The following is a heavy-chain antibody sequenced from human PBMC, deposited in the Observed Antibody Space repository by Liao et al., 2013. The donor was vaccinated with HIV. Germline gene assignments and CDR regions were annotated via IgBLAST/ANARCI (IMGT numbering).Heavy chain of an antibody. CDR1: GGSFSGYY. Sequence: QVQLQQWGAGLLKPSETLSLTCAFYGGSFSGYYWSWIRQPPGKGLEWIGEINHSGRTNYNPSLKSRVTISVDTSKNQFSLKLSSVTAADTAVYYCARDETAAGYYYYYYMDVWGKGTTVTVSS. V-gene: IGHV4-34*01. CDR3: ARDETAAGYYYYYYMDV. CDR2: INHSGRT. J-gene: IGHJ6*03. D-gene: IGHD6-13*01.